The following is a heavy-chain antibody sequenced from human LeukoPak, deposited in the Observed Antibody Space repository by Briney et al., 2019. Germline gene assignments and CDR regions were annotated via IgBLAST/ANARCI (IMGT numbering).Heavy chain of an antibody. J-gene: IGHJ6*02. D-gene: IGHD3-10*01. Sequence: SVKVSCKASGGTFSSYAISWVRQAPGQGLEWMGRIIPILGIANYAQNFQGRVTITPDKSTSTAYMELSSLGSEDTAVYYCARDLAYGSGSYSYYYGIVVGARGTRVSVS. V-gene: IGHV1-69*04. CDR2: IIPILGIA. CDR3: ARDLAYGSGSYSYYYGIVV. CDR1: GGTFSSYA.